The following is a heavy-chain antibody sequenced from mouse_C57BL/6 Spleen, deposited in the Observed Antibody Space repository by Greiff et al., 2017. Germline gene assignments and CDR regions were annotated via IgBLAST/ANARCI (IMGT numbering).Heavy chain of an antibody. D-gene: IGHD1-3*01. Sequence: QVQLKQSGAELVKPGASVKISCTASGYAFSSYWMNWVKQRPGKGLEWIGQIYPGDGDTNYNGKFKGKATLTADKSSSTAYMQLSSLTSEDSAVYFCARLPPKYYAMDYWGQGTSVTVSS. J-gene: IGHJ4*01. CDR3: ARLPPKYYAMDY. CDR1: GYAFSSYW. CDR2: IYPGDGDT. V-gene: IGHV1-80*01.